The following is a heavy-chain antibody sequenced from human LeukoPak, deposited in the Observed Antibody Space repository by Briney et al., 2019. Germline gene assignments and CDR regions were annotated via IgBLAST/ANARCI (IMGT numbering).Heavy chain of an antibody. J-gene: IGHJ4*02. V-gene: IGHV3-7*03. CDR3: AKGSYYDSSGSFYFDY. CDR1: GFTFSDYW. CDR2: IKQDGNEK. Sequence: TGGSLRLSCVASGFTFSDYWMTWVRQAPGTGLEWVANIKQDGNEKYYVDSVKGRFTISRDNSKNTLYVQVNSLGTEDTAAYYCAKGSYYDSSGSFYFDYWGQGTLVTVSS. D-gene: IGHD3-22*01.